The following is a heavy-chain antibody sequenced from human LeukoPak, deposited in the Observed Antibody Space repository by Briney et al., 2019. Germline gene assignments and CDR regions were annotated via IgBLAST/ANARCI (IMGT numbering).Heavy chain of an antibody. V-gene: IGHV3-23*01. CDR2: ISGSGGST. J-gene: IGHJ4*02. D-gene: IGHD2-2*01. CDR1: GFTFSSYA. CDR3: ASSIVVVPAAIHY. Sequence: GGSLRLSCAASGFTFSSYAMSWVRQAPGKGLEWVSAISGSGGSTYYADSVKGRFTISRDNSKNTLYLQMNSLRAEDTAVYYCASSIVVVPAAIHYWGQGTLVTVSP.